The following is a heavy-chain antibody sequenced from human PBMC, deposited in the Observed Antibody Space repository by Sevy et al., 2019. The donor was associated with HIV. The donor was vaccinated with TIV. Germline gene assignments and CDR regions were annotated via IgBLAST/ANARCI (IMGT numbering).Heavy chain of an antibody. V-gene: IGHV1-24*01. D-gene: IGHD2-15*01. CDR1: GYTLTELS. CDR3: ATVRGCSGGSCYSTLYYYYGMDV. CDR2: FDPEDGET. Sequence: ASVKVSCKVSGYTLTELSMHWVRQAPGKGLEWMGGFDPEDGETIYAQKFQGRVTMTEDTSTDTAYMELSSLGSEDTAVYYCATVRGCSGGSCYSTLYYYYGMDVWGQGTTVTVSS. J-gene: IGHJ6*02.